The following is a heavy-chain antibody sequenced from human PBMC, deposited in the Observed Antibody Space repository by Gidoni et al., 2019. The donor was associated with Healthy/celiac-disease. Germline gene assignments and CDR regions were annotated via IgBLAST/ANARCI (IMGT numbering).Heavy chain of an antibody. D-gene: IGHD6-6*01. CDR1: GGSISRGHYY. Sequence: QVQLQASRPVLVQPSQTLSLTCTVSGGSISRGHYYWSLIRPPPGKGLEWIGYIYDSGSTYYNPSLKSRVTISVDTAKNQFSLKLSSVTAADTAVYYCARGNPHQTLPPEYSSSGRRFLFDYWGQGTLVTVSS. V-gene: IGHV4-30-4*01. CDR2: IYDSGST. CDR3: ARGNPHQTLPPEYSSSGRRFLFDY. J-gene: IGHJ4*02.